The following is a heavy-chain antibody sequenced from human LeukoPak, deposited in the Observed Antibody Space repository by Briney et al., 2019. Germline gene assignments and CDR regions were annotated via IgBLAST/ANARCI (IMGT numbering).Heavy chain of an antibody. V-gene: IGHV3-11*01. CDR1: GFTFSDYN. CDR2: ITNGGSTI. Sequence: GGSLRLSCAASGFTFSDYNMNWVSQAPGHGLEGVSYITNGGSTIHHADSVKGRFTISRDNAKKTLYLQMNSLRAEDTAVYYCARSIGLTGGGVDVWGQGTTVTVSS. J-gene: IGHJ6*02. CDR3: ARSIGLTGGGVDV. D-gene: IGHD3-9*01.